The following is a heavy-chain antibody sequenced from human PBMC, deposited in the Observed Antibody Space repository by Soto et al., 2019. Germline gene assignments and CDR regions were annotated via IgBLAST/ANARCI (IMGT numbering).Heavy chain of an antibody. CDR1: GGSFNPYH. Sequence: SETLSLTCAVYGGSFNPYHWSFIRQPPGKGLEWIGEIDHTGRTNYNPSVKGRVTMSVDTSKNQFSLNLRSVTAADTAVYFCARSMNDHNHHHWGFDSWGQGTLVTVS. D-gene: IGHD7-27*01. CDR3: ARSMNDHNHHHWGFDS. CDR2: IDHTGRT. V-gene: IGHV4-34*01. J-gene: IGHJ5*01.